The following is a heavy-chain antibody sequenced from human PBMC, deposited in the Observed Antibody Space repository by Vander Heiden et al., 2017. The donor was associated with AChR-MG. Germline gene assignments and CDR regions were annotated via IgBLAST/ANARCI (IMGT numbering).Heavy chain of an antibody. Sequence: QVQLVESGGGVVQPGRSLRLSCPASGFTFSSYAMHWVRQAPGKGVEWLAVISYDGSNKYYADSVKGRFTISRDNSKNTLYLQMNSLRAEDTAVYYCARERAYRSYYFDYWGQGTLVTVSS. V-gene: IGHV3-30-3*01. CDR1: GFTFSSYA. CDR2: ISYDGSNK. D-gene: IGHD1-26*01. CDR3: ARERAYRSYYFDY. J-gene: IGHJ4*02.